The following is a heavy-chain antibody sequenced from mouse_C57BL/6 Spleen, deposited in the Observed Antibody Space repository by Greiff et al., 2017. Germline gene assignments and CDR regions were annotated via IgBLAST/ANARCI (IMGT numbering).Heavy chain of an antibody. CDR2: IWSGGST. V-gene: IGHV2-2*01. CDR1: GFSLTSYG. CDR3: ARNYYGSSYNHYYAMDY. J-gene: IGHJ4*01. Sequence: VMLVESGPGLVQPSQSLSITCTVSGFSLTSYGVHWVRQSPGKGLEWLGVIWSGGSTDYNAAFISRLSISKDNSKSQVFFKMNSLQADDTAIYYCARNYYGSSYNHYYAMDYWGQGTSVTVSS. D-gene: IGHD1-1*01.